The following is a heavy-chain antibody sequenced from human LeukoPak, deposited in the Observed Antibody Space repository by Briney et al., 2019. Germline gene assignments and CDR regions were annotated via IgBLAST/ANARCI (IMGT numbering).Heavy chain of an antibody. CDR2: IDHTGST. CDR3: ARGRYCDGTSCPYEGRFYYMDV. CDR1: GESFSGYH. D-gene: IGHD2-2*01. V-gene: IGHV4-34*01. Sequence: SETLSLTCAVYGESFSGYHWSWIRQTPGKGLEWVAKIDHTGSTIYNPSLKSRLTISVDTPKNQFSLEQSSVTGADTAVYYCARGRYCDGTSCPYEGRFYYMDVWGKGTTVTVSS. J-gene: IGHJ6*03.